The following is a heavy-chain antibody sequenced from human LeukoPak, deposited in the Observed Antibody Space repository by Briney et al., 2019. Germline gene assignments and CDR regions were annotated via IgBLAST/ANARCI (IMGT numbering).Heavy chain of an antibody. CDR2: IYYTGST. Sequence: SETLSLTCTVSGGSISSSSYYWGWIRQPPGKGLEWIGSIYYTGSTYYNPSLKSRVTISVDTSKNQFSLKLSSVTAADTAVYYCARATYYYDSSGYWTLEFDFDIWGQGTMVTVSS. D-gene: IGHD3-22*01. CDR1: GGSISSSSYY. CDR3: ARATYYYDSSGYWTLEFDFDI. J-gene: IGHJ3*02. V-gene: IGHV4-39*07.